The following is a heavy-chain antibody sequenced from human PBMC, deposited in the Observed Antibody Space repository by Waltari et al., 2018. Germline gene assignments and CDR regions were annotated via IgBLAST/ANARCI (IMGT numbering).Heavy chain of an antibody. CDR3: AKNKYDILTCPDY. D-gene: IGHD3-9*01. J-gene: IGHJ4*02. Sequence: QAQLVESGGGVVQPGGSLRLSCAASGFTFSSYGMHWVRQAPGKGLEWVAFIRSDGSNKYYADSVKGRFTISIDKSKNTLYLQMNSLRAEDTAVYYCAKNKYDILTCPDYWGQGTLVTVSS. V-gene: IGHV3-30*02. CDR1: GFTFSSYG. CDR2: IRSDGSNK.